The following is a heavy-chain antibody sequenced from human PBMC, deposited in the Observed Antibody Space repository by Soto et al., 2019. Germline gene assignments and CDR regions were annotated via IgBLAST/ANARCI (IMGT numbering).Heavy chain of an antibody. V-gene: IGHV4-39*02. CDR1: GGSISSSSYY. D-gene: IGHD3-22*01. Sequence: QLQLQESGPGLVKTSVTLSLTCTVSGGSISSSSYYWGWIRQPPGKGLEWIGSIYYSGSTYYNPSLKSRITISVDTSKNRFSLKLSSVTAADTAVYYCAREKGGSSGYYFDYWGQGTLVTVSS. CDR2: IYYSGST. CDR3: AREKGGSSGYYFDY. J-gene: IGHJ4*02.